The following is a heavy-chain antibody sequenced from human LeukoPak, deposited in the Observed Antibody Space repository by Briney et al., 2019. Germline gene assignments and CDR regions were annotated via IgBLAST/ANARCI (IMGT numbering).Heavy chain of an antibody. V-gene: IGHV3-7*01. Sequence: PGRSLRPSCAASGFTFSSYWMSWVRQAPGKGLEWVASIKQDGSEKYYVDSVKGRFTISRDNAKNSLYLQMNSLRAEDTALYYCARAPGEGWFDPWGQGTLVTVSS. CDR3: ARAPGEGWFDP. CDR1: GFTFSSYW. D-gene: IGHD4-17*01. CDR2: IKQDGSEK. J-gene: IGHJ5*02.